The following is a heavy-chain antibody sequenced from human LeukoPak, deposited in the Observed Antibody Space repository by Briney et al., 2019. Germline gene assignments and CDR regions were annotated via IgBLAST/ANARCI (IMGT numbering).Heavy chain of an antibody. CDR2: IWYDGSNK. J-gene: IGHJ4*02. Sequence: GRSLRLSCAASGFTFSSYGMHWVRQAPGKGLEWVAVIWYDGSNKYYADSVKGRFTISRDNSKNTLYLQMNSLRTEDTAVYYCARNAATAMGPFDYWGQGTLVTVSS. V-gene: IGHV3-33*01. CDR3: ARNAATAMGPFDY. CDR1: GFTFSSYG. D-gene: IGHD5-18*01.